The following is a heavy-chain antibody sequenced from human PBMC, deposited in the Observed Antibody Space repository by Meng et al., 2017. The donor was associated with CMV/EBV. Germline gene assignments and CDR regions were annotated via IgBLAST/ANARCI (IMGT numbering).Heavy chain of an antibody. CDR3: ARDLIVVVPAAEAWYYYGMDV. Sequence: LSLTCAASGFPFSSYEMNWVRQAPGKGLEWVSYISSSGSTIYYADSVKGRFTISRDNAKNSLYLQMNSLRAEDTAVYYCARDLIVVVPAAEAWYYYGMDVWGQGTTVTVSS. CDR2: ISSSGSTI. D-gene: IGHD2-2*01. J-gene: IGHJ6*02. V-gene: IGHV3-48*03. CDR1: GFPFSSYE.